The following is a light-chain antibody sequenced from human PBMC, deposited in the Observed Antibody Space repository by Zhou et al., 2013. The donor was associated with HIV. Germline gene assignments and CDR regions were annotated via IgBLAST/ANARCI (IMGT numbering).Light chain of an antibody. V-gene: IGKV1-39*01. CDR2: AAS. CDR1: QSISSH. J-gene: IGKJ4*01. Sequence: DIQMTQSPSSLSASVGDRVTITCRASQSISSHLNWYQQKPGEAPKLLIYAASGLQSGVPARFSGSGSGTDFTLTISSLQPEDFATYYCQQSYSTPQVTFGGGTKVEIK. CDR3: QQSYSTPQVT.